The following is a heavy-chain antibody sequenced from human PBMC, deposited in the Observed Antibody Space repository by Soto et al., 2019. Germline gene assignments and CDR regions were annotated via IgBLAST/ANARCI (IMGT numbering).Heavy chain of an antibody. V-gene: IGHV3-30*18. D-gene: IGHD2-2*01. CDR1: GVPISSYG. Sequence: GGPLRLSCRACGVPISSYGMHLVRQAPGKGLEWVAVISYGGSNKYYADSVKGRFTISRDNSKNTLYLQMNSLRAEDTAVYYCAKEDCSSTSCWFDPWGQGTLVTVSS. J-gene: IGHJ5*02. CDR3: AKEDCSSTSCWFDP. CDR2: ISYGGSNK.